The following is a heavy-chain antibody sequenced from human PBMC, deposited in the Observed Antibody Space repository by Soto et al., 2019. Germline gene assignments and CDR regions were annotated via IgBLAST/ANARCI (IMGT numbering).Heavy chain of an antibody. J-gene: IGHJ6*03. CDR3: ARGLLDIVVVVAATDYYMDV. CDR2: MNPNSGNT. CDR1: GYTFTSYD. Sequence: QVQLVQSGAEVKKPGASVKVSCKASGYTFTSYDINWVRQATGQGLEWMGWMNPNSGNTGYAQKFQGRVTMTRNTSQSTAYMELSSLRSEDTAVYYCARGLLDIVVVVAATDYYMDVWGKGTTVTVSS. V-gene: IGHV1-8*01. D-gene: IGHD2-15*01.